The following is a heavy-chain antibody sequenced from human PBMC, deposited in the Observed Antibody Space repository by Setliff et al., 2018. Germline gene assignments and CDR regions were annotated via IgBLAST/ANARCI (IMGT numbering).Heavy chain of an antibody. J-gene: IGHJ4*02. D-gene: IGHD6-13*01. CDR1: GGSFSGYY. Sequence: SETLSLTCAVYGGSFSGYYWSWIRQPPGKGLEWIGEINHSGSTNYNPSLKSRVTISVDKSKNQFSLKLSSVTAADTAVYYCARAGYSSSWIDYWGQGTLVTVSS. V-gene: IGHV4-34*01. CDR3: ARAGYSSSWIDY. CDR2: INHSGST.